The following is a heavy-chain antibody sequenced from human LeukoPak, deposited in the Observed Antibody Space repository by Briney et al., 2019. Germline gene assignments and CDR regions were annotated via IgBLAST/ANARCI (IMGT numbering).Heavy chain of an antibody. J-gene: IGHJ5*02. CDR2: MNPNSGNT. CDR3: ARDPKQRGRGDWFDP. D-gene: IGHD2-15*01. V-gene: IGHV1-8*01. Sequence: ASVKVSCKASGYTFTCYDINWVRQATGQGLEWMGWMNPNSGNTGYAQKFQGRVTMTTDTSTSTAYMELRSLRSDDTAVYYCARDPKQRGRGDWFDPWGQGTLVTVSS. CDR1: GYTFTCYD.